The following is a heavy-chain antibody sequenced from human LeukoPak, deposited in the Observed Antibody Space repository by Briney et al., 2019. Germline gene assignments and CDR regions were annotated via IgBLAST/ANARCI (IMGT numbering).Heavy chain of an antibody. D-gene: IGHD3-9*01. CDR3: ARVGRYFDWLLLDY. J-gene: IGHJ4*02. CDR1: GFTFSSYW. CDR2: IKQDGSEK. V-gene: IGHV3-7*01. Sequence: GGSLRLSCAASGFTFSSYWMSWVRQAPGKGLEWVANIKQDGSEKYYVDSVKGRFTISRDNAKNLLYLQMNSLRAEDTAVYYCARVGRYFDWLLLDYWGQGTLVTVSS.